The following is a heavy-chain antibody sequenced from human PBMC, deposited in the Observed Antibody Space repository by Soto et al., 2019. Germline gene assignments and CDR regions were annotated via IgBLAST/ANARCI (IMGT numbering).Heavy chain of an antibody. D-gene: IGHD3-10*01. CDR1: GFTFSSYG. CDR3: AKGWFGDYRTYRENLDY. V-gene: IGHV3-30*18. CDR2: ISYDGSNK. Sequence: GGSLRLSCAASGFTFSSYGMHWVRQAPGKGLEWVAVISYDGSNKYYADSVKGRFTISRDNSKNTLYLQMNSLRAEDTAVYYCAKGWFGDYRTYRENLDYWGQGTLVTVSS. J-gene: IGHJ4*02.